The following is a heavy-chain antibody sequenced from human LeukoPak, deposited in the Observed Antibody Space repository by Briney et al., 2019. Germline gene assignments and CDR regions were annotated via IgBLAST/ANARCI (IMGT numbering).Heavy chain of an antibody. CDR2: ISSSSSYI. CDR3: ARDSSGYYYEDAFDI. Sequence: GGSLRLSCAASGFTFSSYSMNWVRQAPGKGLEWVSSISSSSSYIYYADSVKGRFTISRDNAKNSLYLQMNSLRAEDTAVHYCARDSSGYYYEDAFDIWGQGTMVTVSS. CDR1: GFTFSSYS. D-gene: IGHD3-22*01. V-gene: IGHV3-21*01. J-gene: IGHJ3*02.